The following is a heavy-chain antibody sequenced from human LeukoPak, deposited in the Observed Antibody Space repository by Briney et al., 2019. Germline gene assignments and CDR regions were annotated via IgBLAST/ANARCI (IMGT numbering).Heavy chain of an antibody. CDR1: GYTFTSFD. V-gene: IGHV1-8*01. J-gene: IGHJ3*02. CDR3: ARYGDYGFESAFDI. CDR2: MNPNSGNT. D-gene: IGHD4-17*01. Sequence: GASVKVSCKASGYTFTSFDINWVRQASGQGLEWMGWMNPNSGNTGYAQKFQGRVTITRNTSISTAYMELSSLRSEDTAVYYCARYGDYGFESAFDIWGQGTMVTVSS.